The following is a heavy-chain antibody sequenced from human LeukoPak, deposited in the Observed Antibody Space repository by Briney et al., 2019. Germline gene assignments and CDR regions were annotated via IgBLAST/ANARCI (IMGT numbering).Heavy chain of an antibody. CDR3: AKDSRRGVTHFDS. CDR1: GLTFSRHA. J-gene: IGHJ4*02. D-gene: IGHD2-21*02. CDR2: ISGSGGST. V-gene: IGHV3-23*01. Sequence: GGSLRLSCAASGLTFSRHAMSWVRQAPGKGLEWVSAISGSGGSTQYAVPVKGGFTISRENYKHTLYLQIHTLRAEDTAVYHCAKDSRRGVTHFDSWGQGTLVTISS.